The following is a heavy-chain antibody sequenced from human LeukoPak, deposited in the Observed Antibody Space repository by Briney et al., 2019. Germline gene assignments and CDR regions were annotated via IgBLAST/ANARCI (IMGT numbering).Heavy chain of an antibody. CDR2: IKQDGSEK. D-gene: IGHD3-10*01. J-gene: IGHJ5*02. Sequence: GGSLRLSCAASGFRFNTYWMSWVRQAPGKGLEWVANIKQDGSEKYYVDSVKGRFTISRDNAKNSLYLQMNSLRAEDTAVYYCARESGSGSSSWFDPWGQGTLVTVSS. CDR1: GFRFNTYW. V-gene: IGHV3-7*01. CDR3: ARESGSGSSSWFDP.